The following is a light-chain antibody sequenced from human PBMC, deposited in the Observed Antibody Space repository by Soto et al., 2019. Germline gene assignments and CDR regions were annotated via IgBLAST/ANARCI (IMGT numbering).Light chain of an antibody. V-gene: IGKV1-5*03. CDR3: QLYNTYSET. CDR1: QSISNW. CDR2: RAS. J-gene: IGKJ1*01. Sequence: DIRMTQSASTLSASIGDRVTITFRASQSISNWLAWYQQKPGKAPKLLIYRASTLQSGVPSRFSASGSGTEFILTISSLQPDDFATYYCQLYNTYSETFGQGTKVDIK.